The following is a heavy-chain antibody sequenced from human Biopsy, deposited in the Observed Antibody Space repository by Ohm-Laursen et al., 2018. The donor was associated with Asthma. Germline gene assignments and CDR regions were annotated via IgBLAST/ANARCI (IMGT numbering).Heavy chain of an antibody. Sequence: SLRLSCSASGFTFGNFWMSWGRQTPGKGLEWVSAISGSGGSTYYADSVKGRFTISRDNSKNTLHLQMNSLRAEDTAVYYCAKAREDIVVVVAVSDSWGQGTLVTVSS. CDR1: GFTFGNFW. D-gene: IGHD2-15*01. CDR3: AKAREDIVVVVAVSDS. J-gene: IGHJ4*02. V-gene: IGHV3-23*01. CDR2: ISGSGGST.